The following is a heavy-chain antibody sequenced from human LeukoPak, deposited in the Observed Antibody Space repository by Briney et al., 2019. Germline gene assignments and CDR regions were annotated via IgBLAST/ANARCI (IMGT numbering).Heavy chain of an antibody. J-gene: IGHJ3*02. V-gene: IGHV3-13*01. CDR2: ICTAGDT. Sequence: GGALRLSCAAPGFTFSSYEMHWVRQATGKGLEWVSAICTAGDTYYPGSVKGRFTISRENAKNSLYLQMNSLRAGDTAVYYCARDGLKKGAFDIWSQGTMVTVSS. CDR3: ARDGLKKGAFDI. CDR1: GFTFSSYE.